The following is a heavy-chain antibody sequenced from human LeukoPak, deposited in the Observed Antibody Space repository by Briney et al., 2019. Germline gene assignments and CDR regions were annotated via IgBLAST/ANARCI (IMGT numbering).Heavy chain of an antibody. CDR3: ARGYYDSSGYAFDI. D-gene: IGHD3-22*01. CDR1: GYTFTSYD. CDR2: MNPNSGNT. J-gene: IGHJ3*02. V-gene: IGHV1-8*01. Sequence: GASVKVSCKASGYTFTSYDINWVRQATGQGLEWMGWMNPNSGNTGHAQKFQGRVTMTRNTSISTAYMELSSLRSEDTAVYYCARGYYDSSGYAFDIWGQGTMVTVSS.